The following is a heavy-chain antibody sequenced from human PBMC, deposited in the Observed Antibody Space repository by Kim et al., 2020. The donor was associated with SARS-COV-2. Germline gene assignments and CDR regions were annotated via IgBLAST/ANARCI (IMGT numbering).Heavy chain of an antibody. V-gene: IGHV4-31*03. Sequence: SETLSLTCTVPGRSISSIGHYWSWIRQHPGKGLEWIWYIFYSGSTYYNPSLKSRVTLSVDTSKNQFSLKLCSVTAADTAVYYCARGNAGATANDAFDIWGQGTMVTVSS. CDR1: GRSISSIGHY. CDR3: ARGNAGATANDAFDI. CDR2: IFYSGST. J-gene: IGHJ3*02. D-gene: IGHD1-26*01.